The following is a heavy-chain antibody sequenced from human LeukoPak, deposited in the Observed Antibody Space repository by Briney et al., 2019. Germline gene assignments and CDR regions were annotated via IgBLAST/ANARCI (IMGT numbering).Heavy chain of an antibody. J-gene: IGHJ5*02. V-gene: IGHV3-15*01. CDR1: GFTFSNAW. D-gene: IGHD6-13*01. CDR2: IKSKTDGGTT. CDR3: TTFLPKIAAAPPIYP. Sequence: GGSLRLSCAASGFTFSNAWMSWVRQAPGKGLGWVGRIKSKTDGGTTDYAAPVKGRFTISRDDSKNTLYLQMNSLKTEDTAVYYCTTFLPKIAAAPPIYPWGQGTLVTVSS.